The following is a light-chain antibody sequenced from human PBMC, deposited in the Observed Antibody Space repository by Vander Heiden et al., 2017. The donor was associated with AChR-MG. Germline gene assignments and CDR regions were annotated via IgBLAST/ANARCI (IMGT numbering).Light chain of an antibody. CDR3: QQRDSTPIA. Sequence: DIQMTQSPSSLSASVGDRVTITCRASQSISSYLNWYQQKPGKAPKLLIYAASSLQSGVPSRFSGSGSGTDFTLTISSLQPEDFATYYCQQRDSTPIAFGQRTRLEIK. V-gene: IGKV1-39*01. CDR2: AAS. CDR1: QSISSY. J-gene: IGKJ5*01.